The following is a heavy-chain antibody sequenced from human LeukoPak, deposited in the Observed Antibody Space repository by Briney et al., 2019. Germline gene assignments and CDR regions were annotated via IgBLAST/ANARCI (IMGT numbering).Heavy chain of an antibody. Sequence: PGGSLRLSCEASGFTFSNYEMNWVRQAPGKGLEWISYITTTGDRIQYADSVKGRFTISRDNVKNSLYLEMNSLRAEDTGVYFCARDTKDYWGQGILVTVSS. D-gene: IGHD2-2*01. CDR1: GFTFSNYE. CDR2: ITTTGDRI. J-gene: IGHJ4*02. V-gene: IGHV3-48*03. CDR3: ARDTKDY.